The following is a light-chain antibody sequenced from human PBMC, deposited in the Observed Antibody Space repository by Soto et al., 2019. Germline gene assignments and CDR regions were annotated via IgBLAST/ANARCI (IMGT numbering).Light chain of an antibody. J-gene: IGLJ3*02. Sequence: QSALTQPRSVSGSPGQSVTISCTGSSSDVGGYDLVSWYQQHPGKAPKLMISDVSERPSGVPDRFSGSKSANTASLTISGLQAEDEADYYCCSYAGTYTLVFGGGTKVTVL. V-gene: IGLV2-11*01. CDR2: DVS. CDR3: CSYAGTYTLV. CDR1: SSDVGGYDL.